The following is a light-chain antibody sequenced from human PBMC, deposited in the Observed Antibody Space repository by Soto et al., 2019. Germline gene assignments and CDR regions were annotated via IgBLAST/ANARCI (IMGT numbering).Light chain of an antibody. CDR1: RTGSRH. Sequence: EVEMTRSPGTLAVSAGGCRSLPCRACRTGSRHLAWYQQKPGQAPRLLIFGASTRASGIPDRFSGSGSGTDFTLTISTLQSEDFAVYYCKQYTTWPLITFGPGTRLEIK. J-gene: IGKJ5*01. CDR2: GAS. CDR3: KQYTTWPLIT. V-gene: IGKV3-15*01.